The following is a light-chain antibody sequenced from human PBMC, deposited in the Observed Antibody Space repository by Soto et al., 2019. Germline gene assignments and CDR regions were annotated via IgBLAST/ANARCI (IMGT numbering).Light chain of an antibody. CDR1: QSIGNY. J-gene: IGKJ1*01. Sequence: IQMTQSPSSLSASVGDTVAITCRASQSIGNYLNWYQHKPGKAPKLLIYDASSLQTGVPSRFSGSGSGTDFSLTISSLQPEDFATYYCQQSYSTPPWTFGQGTKVDIK. CDR3: QQSYSTPPWT. V-gene: IGKV1-39*01. CDR2: DAS.